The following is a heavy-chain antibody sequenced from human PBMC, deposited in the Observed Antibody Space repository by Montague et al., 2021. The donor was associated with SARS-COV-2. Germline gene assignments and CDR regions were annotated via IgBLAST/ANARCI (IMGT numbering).Heavy chain of an antibody. CDR3: ARMYCSSTTCSPHYYGLDV. J-gene: IGHJ6*02. CDR1: GFYFRNYT. D-gene: IGHD2-2*01. CDR2: VSSGGVYI. V-gene: IGHV3-21*01. Sequence: SLRLSCAASGFYFRNYTINWVRQAPGKGLGWVSSVSSGGVYIHYADSLKGRFIISRDNAKNSVYLQMNSLRAEDTAIYYCARMYCSSTTCSPHYYGLDVWGQGTTVTVSS.